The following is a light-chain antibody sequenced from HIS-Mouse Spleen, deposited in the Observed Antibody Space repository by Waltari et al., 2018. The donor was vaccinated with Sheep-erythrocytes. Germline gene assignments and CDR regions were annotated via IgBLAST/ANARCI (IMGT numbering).Light chain of an antibody. V-gene: IGLV2-11*01. J-gene: IGLJ1*01. CDR3: CSYAGSYNHV. CDR1: SSDVGGYNY. CDR2: DVS. Sequence: QSALTPPRSVSGSPGPSVTISCTGTSSDVGGYNYVPWYQQHPGKAPKRRIYDVSKRPSGVPDRFSGSKSGNTASLTISGLQAEDEADYYCCSYAGSYNHVFATGTKVTVL.